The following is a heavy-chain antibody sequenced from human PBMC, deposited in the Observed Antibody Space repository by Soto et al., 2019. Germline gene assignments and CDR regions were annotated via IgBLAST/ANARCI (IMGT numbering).Heavy chain of an antibody. CDR1: GFTFSSYG. V-gene: IGHV3-30*18. CDR3: AKGAITMGRGVALAFDY. J-gene: IGHJ4*02. CDR2: ILYDGSNE. D-gene: IGHD3-10*01. Sequence: QVQLVESGGGAVQPGRSLRLSCAASGFTFSSYGMHWVRQAPGKWLEWVALILYDGSNEYYADSVKGRFSISRDDSQNTLYLLMNSLRAEDTAVYYCAKGAITMGRGVALAFDYWGQGTLVTVSS.